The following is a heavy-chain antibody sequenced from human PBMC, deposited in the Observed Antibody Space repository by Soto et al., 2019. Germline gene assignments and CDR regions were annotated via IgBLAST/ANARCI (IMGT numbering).Heavy chain of an antibody. CDR2: VSKDGSDK. CDR1: GFIFSSFP. D-gene: IGHD2-21*02. CDR3: ARSYCGDNCALDY. V-gene: IGHV3-30-3*01. J-gene: IGHJ4*01. Sequence: QMQLVESGGGVVQPGRSLRLSCAASGFIFSSFPMHWVRQAPGKGLEWVAVVSKDGSDKHYADSVKCRFTISRDNSENPLHLPMNSLRPEDTGVYYCARSYCGDNCALDYWGHGTPVTVSS.